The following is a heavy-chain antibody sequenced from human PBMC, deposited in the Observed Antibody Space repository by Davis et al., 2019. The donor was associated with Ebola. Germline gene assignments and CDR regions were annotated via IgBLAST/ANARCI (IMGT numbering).Heavy chain of an antibody. CDR2: ISSSASYK. CDR3: AHQLGDYGGNALRY. CDR1: GFTFSVYY. D-gene: IGHD4-23*01. V-gene: IGHV3-11*06. Sequence: GESLKISCAASGFTFSVYYMSWIRQAPGKGPEWVSSISSSASYKNYADSVKGRFTISRDDAKKSLYLQMDSLRAEDTAVYYCAHQLGDYGGNALRYWGQGTLVTVSS. J-gene: IGHJ4*02.